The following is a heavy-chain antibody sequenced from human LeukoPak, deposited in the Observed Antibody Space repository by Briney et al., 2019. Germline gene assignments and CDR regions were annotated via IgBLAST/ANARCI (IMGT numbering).Heavy chain of an antibody. CDR3: AKLGMVRGVTTPY. CDR2: ISGSGGST. Sequence: GGSLRLSCAASGFTFSSYAMSWVRQAPGKGLEWVSAISGSGGSTYYADSVKGRFTISRGNSKNTLYLQMNSLRAEDTAVYYCAKLGMVRGVTTPYWGQGTLVTVSS. CDR1: GFTFSSYA. D-gene: IGHD3-10*01. J-gene: IGHJ4*02. V-gene: IGHV3-23*01.